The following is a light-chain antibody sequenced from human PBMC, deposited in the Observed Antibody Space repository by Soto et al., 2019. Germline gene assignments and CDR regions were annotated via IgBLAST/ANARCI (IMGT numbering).Light chain of an antibody. CDR3: STWDDSLRGLV. Sequence: QSVLTQPPSASEAPGQGISISCSGSSSNIGGNSVSWYRQVPGTAPKLLIFSNHQRPSGVPDRFSGSKSGTSASLAISGLQSEDEADYYCSTWDDSLRGLVFGGGTKVTVL. V-gene: IGLV1-44*01. CDR2: SNH. J-gene: IGLJ2*01. CDR1: SSNIGGNS.